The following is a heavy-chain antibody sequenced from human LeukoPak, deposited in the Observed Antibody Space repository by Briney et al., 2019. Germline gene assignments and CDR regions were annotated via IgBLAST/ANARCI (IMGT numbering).Heavy chain of an antibody. CDR2: ISGSGGST. J-gene: IGHJ4*02. Sequence: QSGGSLRLSCAASGFTFSSYAMSWVRQAPGKGLEWVSAISGSGGSTYYADSVKGRFTISRDNSKNSLYLQMNSLRTEDTALYYCAKDITYYYDSSGYYDYWGQGTLVTVSS. V-gene: IGHV3-23*01. CDR3: AKDITYYYDSSGYYDY. CDR1: GFTFSSYA. D-gene: IGHD3-22*01.